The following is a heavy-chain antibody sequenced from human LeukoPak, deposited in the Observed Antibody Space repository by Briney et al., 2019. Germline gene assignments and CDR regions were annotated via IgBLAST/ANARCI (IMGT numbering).Heavy chain of an antibody. D-gene: IGHD6-13*01. CDR1: EGTFNSYG. J-gene: IGHJ4*02. V-gene: IGHV1-69*04. CDR3: ARDLRGSSSWYDY. Sequence: ASVKVSCKASEGTFNSYGISWVRQAPGQGLEWMGRIIPILGITNYAQKFQGRVTITADKSTNTAYMELSSLKSEDTAVFYCARDLRGSSSWYDYWGQGTLVTVSS. CDR2: IIPILGIT.